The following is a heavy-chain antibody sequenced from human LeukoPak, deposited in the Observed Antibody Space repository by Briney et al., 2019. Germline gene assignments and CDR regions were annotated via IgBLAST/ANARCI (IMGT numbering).Heavy chain of an antibody. V-gene: IGHV3-30*01. J-gene: IGHJ3*02. D-gene: IGHD2-15*01. CDR1: GFTFSSYA. CDR3: ARDREGYLDI. CDR2: ISYDGSNK. Sequence: GGSLRLSCAASGFTFSSYAMHWVRQAPGKGLEWVAVISYDGSNKYYADSVKGRFTISRDNSKNTLYLQMNSLRAEDTAVYYCARDREGYLDIWGQGTMVAVSS.